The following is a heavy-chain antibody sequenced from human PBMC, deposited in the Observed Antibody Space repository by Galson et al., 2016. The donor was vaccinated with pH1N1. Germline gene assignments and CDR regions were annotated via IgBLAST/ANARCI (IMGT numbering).Heavy chain of an antibody. D-gene: IGHD5-12*01. J-gene: IGHJ4*02. CDR2: INEDGSKI. V-gene: IGHV3-7*01. CDR3: ARSVGNIGAH. CDR1: GFSLSSFW. Sequence: SLRLSCAASGFSLSSFWMTWVCQAPEKGLEWVANINEDGSKIYYVDSVKGRFTISRDNAKSSLYLQMNSLRAEDTAVYYCARSVGNIGAHWGQGTLVTVSS.